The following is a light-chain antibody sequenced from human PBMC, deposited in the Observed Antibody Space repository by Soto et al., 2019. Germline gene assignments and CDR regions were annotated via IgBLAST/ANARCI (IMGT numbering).Light chain of an antibody. CDR2: EVS. CDR3: TSYTSSSTLDV. J-gene: IGLJ1*01. V-gene: IGLV2-14*01. CDR1: SSDIGAYDY. Sequence: QSVLTQPASLSGSPGQSITISCTGTSSDIGAYDYVSWFQQHPGKAPKLIIYEVSNRPTGVSNRFSGSKSGHTASLTISGLQSEDEADYFCTSYTSSSTLDVFGTGTKVTVL.